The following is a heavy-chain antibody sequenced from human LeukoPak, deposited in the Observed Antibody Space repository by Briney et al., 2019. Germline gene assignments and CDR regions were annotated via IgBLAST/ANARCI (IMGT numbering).Heavy chain of an antibody. CDR1: GGSISSYY. J-gene: IGHJ5*02. CDR2: IYYIGST. CDR3: ARGQRGAAGTGWFDP. V-gene: IGHV4-59*01. Sequence: TSETLSLTCTVSGGSISSYYWSWIRQPPGQGLEWIGYIYYIGSTNYNPSLKSRVTISVDTPQNQFSLKLSSVTAADTHVFHCARGQRGAAGTGWFDPWGQGTLVTVSS. D-gene: IGHD6-13*01.